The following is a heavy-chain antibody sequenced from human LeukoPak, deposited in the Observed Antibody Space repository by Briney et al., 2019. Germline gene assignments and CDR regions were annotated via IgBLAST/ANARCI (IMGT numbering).Heavy chain of an antibody. CDR1: GFTFSSYS. V-gene: IGHV3-48*04. CDR2: ISSSGSTI. Sequence: GGSLRLSCAASGFTFSSYSMNWVRQAPGMGLEWISYISSSGSTIYYADSVKGRFTISRDNAKNSLYLQMNSLRAEDTAVYYCARDRGWWEPTCMDVWGQGTTVTVSS. J-gene: IGHJ6*02. CDR3: ARDRGWWEPTCMDV. D-gene: IGHD2-15*01.